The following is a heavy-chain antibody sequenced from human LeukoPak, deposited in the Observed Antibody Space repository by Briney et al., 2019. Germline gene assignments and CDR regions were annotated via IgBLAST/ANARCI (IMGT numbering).Heavy chain of an antibody. Sequence: SETLSLTCTVSGGSIRSYYWSWIRQPPGKGLGWVGYIYYSGSTNFNPSLKSRVTISVDTSKSHFSLKLSSLTAADPAVYSCARGGHDYSNPIDYWGQGTLVTVSS. CDR3: ARGGHDYSNPIDY. D-gene: IGHD4-11*01. V-gene: IGHV4-59*01. CDR2: IYYSGST. J-gene: IGHJ4*02. CDR1: GGSIRSYY.